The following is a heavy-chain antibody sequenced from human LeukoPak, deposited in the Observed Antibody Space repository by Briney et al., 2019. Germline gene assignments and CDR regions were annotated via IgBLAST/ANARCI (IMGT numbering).Heavy chain of an antibody. V-gene: IGHV1-18*01. Sequence: ASVKVSCKASGYTFTSYGISWVRQAPGQGLEWMGWISAYNGNTNYAQKFQDRFTMTTDTSTTTAYMELRSLRSDDTAVYYCARDLAWGYVEQQLGWLDPWGQGALVTVSS. CDR3: ARDLAWGYVEQQLGWLDP. CDR1: GYTFTSYG. D-gene: IGHD6-13*01. J-gene: IGHJ5*02. CDR2: ISAYNGNT.